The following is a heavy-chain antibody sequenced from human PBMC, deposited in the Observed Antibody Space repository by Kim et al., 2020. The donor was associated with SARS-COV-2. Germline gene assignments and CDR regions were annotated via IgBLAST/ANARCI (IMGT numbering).Heavy chain of an antibody. Sequence: GGSLRLSCAASGFTFTSYSMSWVRQAPGKGLEWVSSISSSGGYIYYADSVKGRFTISRDNAKNSLYLQMNSLRAEDTAVYYCARDGPVLEWLSPWYYYYYMDFWGQGTPVTVSS. CDR3: ARDGPVLEWLSPWYYYYYMDF. CDR1: GFTFTSYS. D-gene: IGHD3-3*01. J-gene: IGHJ6*03. CDR2: ISSSGGYI. V-gene: IGHV3-21*01.